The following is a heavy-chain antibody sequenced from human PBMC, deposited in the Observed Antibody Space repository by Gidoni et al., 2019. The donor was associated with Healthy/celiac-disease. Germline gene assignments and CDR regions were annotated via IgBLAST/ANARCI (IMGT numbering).Heavy chain of an antibody. CDR3: AKDLCSGGSCYSYYYYGMDV. V-gene: IGHV3-11*01. CDR2: IGSSGSTI. D-gene: IGHD2-15*01. J-gene: IGHJ6*02. CDR1: GFTFSDYY. Sequence: QVLLVKSGGCLVKPGRSLRLSCSASGFTFSDYYLSWIRRAQGKGLECVSYIGSSGSTIYYADSGKGRFTISRDNAKNSLYLQMNSLRAEGTAVYYCAKDLCSGGSCYSYYYYGMDVWGQGTTVTVSS.